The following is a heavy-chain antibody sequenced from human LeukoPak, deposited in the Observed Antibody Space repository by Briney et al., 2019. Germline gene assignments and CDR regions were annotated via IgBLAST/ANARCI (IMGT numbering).Heavy chain of an antibody. CDR1: GFTYSSYT. V-gene: IGHV3-23*01. Sequence: GGSLRLSCAASGFTYSSYTMTWVRQAPGKGLEWVSLISSSGGSTHYADSVEGRFTISRDNSKNTLYLQMNSLRAEDTAVYYCAKVEWPDAFSIWGQGTMVTVSS. D-gene: IGHD3-3*01. CDR3: AKVEWPDAFSI. CDR2: ISSSGGST. J-gene: IGHJ3*02.